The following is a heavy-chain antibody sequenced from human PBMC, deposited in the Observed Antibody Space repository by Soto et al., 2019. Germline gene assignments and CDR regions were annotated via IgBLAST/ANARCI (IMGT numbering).Heavy chain of an antibody. V-gene: IGHV4-59*08. CDR2: IYRTGST. D-gene: IGHD3-3*01. J-gene: IGHJ3*02. CDR1: GGSISTYY. Sequence: SETLSLTCTVPGGSISTYYWNWIRKSPGKGLEWIGYIYRTGSTHYNPSLNSRAAISLDTSRNRFSLKLNSVTAADTAVYFCARQIGDDPFDIWGQGTMVTVSS. CDR3: ARQIGDDPFDI.